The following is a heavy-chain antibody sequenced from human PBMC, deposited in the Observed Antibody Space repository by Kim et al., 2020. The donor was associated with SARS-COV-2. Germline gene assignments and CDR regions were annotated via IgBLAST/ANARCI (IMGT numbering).Heavy chain of an antibody. V-gene: IGHV4-34*01. J-gene: IGHJ6*01. CDR2: INHSGST. CDR1: GGSFSGYY. D-gene: IGHD6-19*01. CDR3: ARGQVAVADPFYYYYGMD. Sequence: SETLSLTCAVYGGSFSGYYWSWIRQPPGKGLEWIGEINHSGSTNYNPSLKSRVTISVDTSKNQFSLKLSSVTAADTAVYYCARGQVAVADPFYYYYGMD.